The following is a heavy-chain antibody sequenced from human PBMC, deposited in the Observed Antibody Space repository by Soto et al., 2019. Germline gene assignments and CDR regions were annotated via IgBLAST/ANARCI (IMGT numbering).Heavy chain of an antibody. V-gene: IGHV4-30-2*01. J-gene: IGHJ4*02. CDR2: MYHSGST. Sequence: PPETLSLTCPLSARSISSGGYSWLWIRQPPGKGLEWIGYMYHSGSTYYNPSLKSRVTISIDRSKNQFSLKLSSVTAADTAVYYRARGSTTEKVDSWGQGILVTVSS. CDR3: ARGSTTEKVDS. CDR1: ARSISSGGYS.